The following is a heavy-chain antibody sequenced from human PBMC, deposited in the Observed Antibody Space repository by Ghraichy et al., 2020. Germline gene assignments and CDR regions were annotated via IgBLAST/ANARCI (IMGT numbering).Heavy chain of an antibody. CDR3: AKVRTRGYYTREAFDI. J-gene: IGHJ3*02. D-gene: IGHD3-22*01. CDR1: GFTFSNYS. Sequence: GGSLRLSCAASGFTFSNYSMSWVRQAPGKGLEWVAVISGSGGSTYYADSVKGRFTISRDNSKNTLYLQMNSLRAEDTAMYYCAKVRTRGYYTREAFDIWGQGKMVTVPS. CDR2: ISGSGGST. V-gene: IGHV3-23*01.